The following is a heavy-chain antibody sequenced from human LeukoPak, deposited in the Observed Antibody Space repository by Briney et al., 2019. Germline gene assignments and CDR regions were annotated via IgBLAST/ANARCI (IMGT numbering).Heavy chain of an antibody. Sequence: SETLSLTCTVSGGSLSSYYWSWIRQPAGKGLEWIGRIYTSGSTNYNPSLKSRVTISVDKSKNQFSLKLSSVTAADTAVYYCARDSVNIVVVPAAIVDPYYYMDVWGKGTTVTVSS. D-gene: IGHD2-2*01. CDR2: IYTSGST. CDR3: ARDSVNIVVVPAAIVDPYYYMDV. J-gene: IGHJ6*03. CDR1: GGSLSSYY. V-gene: IGHV4-4*07.